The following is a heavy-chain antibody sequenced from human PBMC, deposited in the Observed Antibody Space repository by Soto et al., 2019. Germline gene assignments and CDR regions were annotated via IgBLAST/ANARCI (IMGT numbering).Heavy chain of an antibody. D-gene: IGHD4-17*01. CDR2: INHSGST. Sequence: SETLSLTCAVYGGSFSGYYWSWIRQPPGKGLEWIGEINHSGSTNYNPSLKSRVTISVDTSKNQFSLKLSPVTAADTAVYYCARGGLRSFDYWGQGTLVTVSS. CDR1: GGSFSGYY. V-gene: IGHV4-34*01. J-gene: IGHJ4*02. CDR3: ARGGLRSFDY.